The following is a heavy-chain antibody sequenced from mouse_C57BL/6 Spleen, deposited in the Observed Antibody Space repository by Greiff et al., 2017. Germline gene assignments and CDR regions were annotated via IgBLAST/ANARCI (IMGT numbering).Heavy chain of an antibody. CDR2: ISDGGSYT. D-gene: IGHD2-10*01. J-gene: IGHJ4*01. V-gene: IGHV5-4*01. Sequence: EVQGVESGGGLVKPGGSLKLSCAASGFTFSSYAMSWVRQTPEKRLEWVATISDGGSYTYYPDNVKGRFTISRDNAKNNLYLQMSHLKSEDTAMYYCARVLQGYAMDYWGQGTSVTVSS. CDR3: ARVLQGYAMDY. CDR1: GFTFSSYA.